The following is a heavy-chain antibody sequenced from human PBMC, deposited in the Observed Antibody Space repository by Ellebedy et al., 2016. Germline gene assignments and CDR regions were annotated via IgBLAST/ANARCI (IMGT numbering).Heavy chain of an antibody. J-gene: IGHJ6*02. CDR1: GFIFSSYS. D-gene: IGHD3-10*01. V-gene: IGHV3-21*03. CDR2: ISSTGTYM. CDR3: ARDQGEWLRHNGMDV. Sequence: GGSLRLSCAAPGFIFSSYSMNWVRQAPGKGLEWVASISSTGTYMYYANSVKGRFTIPRDNAKNSLYLQMSSLRDEDTAVYYCARDQGEWLRHNGMDVWGQGTTVTVSS.